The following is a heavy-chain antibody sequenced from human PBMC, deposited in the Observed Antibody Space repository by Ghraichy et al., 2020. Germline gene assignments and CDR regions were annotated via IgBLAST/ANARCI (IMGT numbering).Heavy chain of an antibody. J-gene: IGHJ4*02. CDR3: AKGGNYYGSGSYHDC. Sequence: GGSLRLSCAASGFTFSSYAMSWVRQAPGKGLEWVSTFSGSGASPYYADSVKGRFTISRDNSKNTLYLRMNSLRAEDTAVYYCAKGGNYYGSGSYHDCLGQGTLSPVSS. V-gene: IGHV3-23*01. CDR2: FSGSGASP. CDR1: GFTFSSYA. D-gene: IGHD3-10*01.